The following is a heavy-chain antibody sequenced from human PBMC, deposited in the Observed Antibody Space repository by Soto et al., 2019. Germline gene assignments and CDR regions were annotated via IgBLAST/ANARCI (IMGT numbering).Heavy chain of an antibody. CDR3: ATSYGSGYRAFDY. CDR2: VNPILSMS. D-gene: IGHD3-10*01. J-gene: IGHJ4*02. V-gene: IGHV1-69*02. Sequence: SVKVSCKASGDTFGFYSINWVRQAPGLGLEWMGRVNPILSMSNYAQRFQGRVTMTADKSTSTAYMELSGLRSEDTAMYYCATSYGSGYRAFDYWGQGALVTVSS. CDR1: GDTFGFYS.